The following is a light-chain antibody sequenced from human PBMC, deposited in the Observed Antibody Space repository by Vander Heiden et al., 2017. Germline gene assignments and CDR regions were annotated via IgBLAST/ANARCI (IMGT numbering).Light chain of an antibody. CDR1: QGISSY. Sequence: DIQLTQSPSFLSASVGDRVTITCRASQGISSYLAWYQQTTGKAPKLLISSASALQSGVPSRFSGSGSGTEFTLTINSLQPEDSATFYCEHLNNFPLTFGGGTKVEI. CDR3: EHLNNFPLT. J-gene: IGKJ4*01. CDR2: SAS. V-gene: IGKV1-9*01.